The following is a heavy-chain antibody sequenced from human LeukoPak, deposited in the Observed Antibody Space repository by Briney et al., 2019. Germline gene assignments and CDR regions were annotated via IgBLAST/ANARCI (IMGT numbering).Heavy chain of an antibody. CDR2: IGGST. CDR3: ARVRDGYNDAYDI. Sequence: GASVKVSCKASGYTFSNYYIHWVRQAPGQGLEWMGIIGGSTNYAQKFQGRVTMTRDTSTSTVYMELSSLRSEDTAVYYCARVRDGYNDAYDISGQGTMVTVHS. D-gene: IGHD5-24*01. J-gene: IGHJ3*02. CDR1: GYTFSNYY. V-gene: IGHV1-46*01.